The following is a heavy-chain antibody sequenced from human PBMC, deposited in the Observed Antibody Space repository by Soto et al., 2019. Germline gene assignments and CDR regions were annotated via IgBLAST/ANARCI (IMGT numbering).Heavy chain of an antibody. J-gene: IGHJ4*02. D-gene: IGHD3-3*01. V-gene: IGHV1-3*01. CDR3: ARDRLVLRSAVDY. CDR2: INAGNGNT. CDR1: GYTFTSYA. Sequence: ASVKVSCKASGYTFTSYAMHWVRQAPGQRLEWMGWINAGNGNTKYSQKFQGRVTITRDTSASTAYMELSSLRSEDTAVYYCARDRLVLRSAVDYWGQGTLVTVSS.